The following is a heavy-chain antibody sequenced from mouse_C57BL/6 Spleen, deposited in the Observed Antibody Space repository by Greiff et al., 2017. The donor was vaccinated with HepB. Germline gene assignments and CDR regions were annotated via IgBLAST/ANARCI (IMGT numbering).Heavy chain of an antibody. D-gene: IGHD1-1*01. J-gene: IGHJ2*01. Sequence: QVQLQQSGAELVRPGASVTLSCKASGYTFTDYEMHWVKQTPVHGLEWIGAIDPETGGTAYNQKFKGKAILTADKSSSTAYMELRSLTSEDSAVYYCTRSSTVVARSFDYWGQGTTLTVSS. CDR3: TRSSTVVARSFDY. CDR2: IDPETGGT. V-gene: IGHV1-15*01. CDR1: GYTFTDYE.